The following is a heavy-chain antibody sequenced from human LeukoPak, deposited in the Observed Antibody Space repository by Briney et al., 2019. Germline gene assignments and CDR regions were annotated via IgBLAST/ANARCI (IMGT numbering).Heavy chain of an antibody. J-gene: IGHJ4*02. CDR3: ARRVMRYSSSWYDY. CDR1: GGSISSYY. V-gene: IGHV4-59*08. D-gene: IGHD6-13*01. CDR2: IYYSGST. Sequence: PSETLSLTCTVSGGSISSYYWSWIRQPPGKGLEWIGYIYYSGSTNYNPSLKSRATISVDTSKNQFSLKLSSVTAADTAVYYCARRVMRYSSSWYDYWGQGTLVTVSS.